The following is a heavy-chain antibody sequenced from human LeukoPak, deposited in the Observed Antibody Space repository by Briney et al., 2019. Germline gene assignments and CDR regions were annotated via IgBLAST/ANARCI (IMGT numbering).Heavy chain of an antibody. J-gene: IGHJ4*02. D-gene: IGHD6-19*01. CDR1: GGSFSGYY. CDR2: INHSGST. V-gene: IGHV4-34*01. Sequence: SETLSLTCAVYGGSFSGYYWSWIRQPPGKGLEWIGEINHSGSTNYNPSLKSRVTISVDTSKNQFSLKLSSVTAADTAVYYCARVPYSSGWYSFDYWGQGTLVTVSS. CDR3: ARVPYSSGWYSFDY.